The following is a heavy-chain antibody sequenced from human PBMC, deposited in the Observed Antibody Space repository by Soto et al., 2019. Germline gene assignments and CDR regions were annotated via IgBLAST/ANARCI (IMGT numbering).Heavy chain of an antibody. Sequence: GGSLRLSCAASGFSFSSYGMHWVRQAPGKGLEWLAVISYDGSTEYYVDSVKGRFTISRDNSKNTLYLQMNSLRAEDTAVYYCAKVGRPWLGELSPYYYYYYMDVWGNGTTVTVSS. J-gene: IGHJ6*03. V-gene: IGHV3-30*18. CDR1: GFSFSSYG. D-gene: IGHD3-16*02. CDR2: ISYDGSTE. CDR3: AKVGRPWLGELSPYYYYYYMDV.